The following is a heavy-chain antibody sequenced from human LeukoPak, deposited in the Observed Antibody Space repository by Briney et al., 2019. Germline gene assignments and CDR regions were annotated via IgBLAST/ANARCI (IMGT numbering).Heavy chain of an antibody. CDR3: ARDIGASYYDFWSGSPSDY. D-gene: IGHD3-3*01. Sequence: GGSLRLSCAASGFTFSSYWMTWLRQAPGKGLEWVANIQHDGSDQYYEDSVKGRFTISRDNAKDSLFLQMNSLRAEDTAVYYCARDIGASYYDFWSGSPSDYWGQGTLVTVSS. V-gene: IGHV3-7*01. CDR2: IQHDGSDQ. CDR1: GFTFSSYW. J-gene: IGHJ4*02.